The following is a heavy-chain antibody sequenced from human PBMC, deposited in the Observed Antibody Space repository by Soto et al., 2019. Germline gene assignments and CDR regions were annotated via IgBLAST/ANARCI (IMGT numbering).Heavy chain of an antibody. CDR2: ISYDGTNK. CDR3: ARDSLGRWDTSGYYYFDY. J-gene: IGHJ4*02. D-gene: IGHD3-22*01. Sequence: GGSLRLSCEVSGFTFSSYAMHWVRQTPGKGLEWVAVISYDGTNKDYTDSGKGRLTIARDNSRNTLYQQMNSLRAEDTAVYYCARDSLGRWDTSGYYYFDYWGQGTLVTVS. CDR1: GFTFSSYA. V-gene: IGHV3-30-3*01.